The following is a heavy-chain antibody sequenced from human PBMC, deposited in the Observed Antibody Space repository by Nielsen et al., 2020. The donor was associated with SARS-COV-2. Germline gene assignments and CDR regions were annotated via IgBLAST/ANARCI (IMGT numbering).Heavy chain of an antibody. J-gene: IGHJ6*03. D-gene: IGHD5-18*01. Sequence: GGSLRLSCAASGFTVSSNCMSWVRQAPGKGLEWVSVIYSGGSTYYADSVKGRFTISRDNSKNTLYLQMNSLRAEDTAVYYCARGRGYSYGYHYMDVWGKGTTVTVSS. CDR3: ARGRGYSYGYHYMDV. CDR1: GFTVSSNC. CDR2: IYSGGST. V-gene: IGHV3-53*01.